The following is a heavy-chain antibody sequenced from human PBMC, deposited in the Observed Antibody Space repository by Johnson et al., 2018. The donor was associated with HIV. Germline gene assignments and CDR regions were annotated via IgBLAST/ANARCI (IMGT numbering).Heavy chain of an antibody. V-gene: IGHV3-9*01. CDR1: GFTFGHFA. J-gene: IGHJ3*02. D-gene: IGHD3-22*01. Sequence: VQLVESGGGLVQPGGSLRLSCAASGFTFGHFAIHWVRQPPGKGLEWVSGISWNSGSIGYADSVKGRFTNSRDNAKNSLYLQMSSLRDEDTAVYYCANSGLRTYYYDTGVHDVFDIWGQGTMVTVSS. CDR2: ISWNSGSI. CDR3: ANSGLRTYYYDTGVHDVFDI.